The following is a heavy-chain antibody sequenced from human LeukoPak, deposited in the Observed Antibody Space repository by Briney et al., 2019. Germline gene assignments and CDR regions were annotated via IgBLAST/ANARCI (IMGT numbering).Heavy chain of an antibody. Sequence: PSETLSLTCAVSGYSISSGYYWGWIRQPPGKGLEWIGSIYHSGSTYYNASLKSRVTISAGTSKNQFSLKLSSVTAADTAVYYCARDRLFYDYVWGSYRFPSYFDSWGQGTLVTVSS. J-gene: IGHJ4*02. D-gene: IGHD3-16*02. V-gene: IGHV4-38-2*02. CDR1: GYSISSGYY. CDR2: IYHSGST. CDR3: ARDRLFYDYVWGSYRFPSYFDS.